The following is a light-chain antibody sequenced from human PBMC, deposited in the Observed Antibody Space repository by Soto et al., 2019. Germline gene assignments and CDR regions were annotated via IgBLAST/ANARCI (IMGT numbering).Light chain of an antibody. CDR1: QSVSSN. J-gene: IGKJ1*01. CDR3: QQYDNWTWT. CDR2: GAS. Sequence: EIVITQSPATLSVSPGERATLSCRASQSVSSNLAWYAQKPGQAPRLLIYGASRRETGFPARFSGSGAGTACTRTISSLQSEDVAVYYCQQYDNWTWTFGQGTKVDIK. V-gene: IGKV3-15*01.